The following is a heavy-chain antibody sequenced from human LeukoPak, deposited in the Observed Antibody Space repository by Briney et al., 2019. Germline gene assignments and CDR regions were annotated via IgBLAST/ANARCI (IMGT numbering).Heavy chain of an antibody. V-gene: IGHV3-73*01. J-gene: IGHJ3*02. CDR3: TRLAAFNAFDI. D-gene: IGHD6-25*01. CDR1: GFGFNNAW. CDR2: IGTKSNIYAT. Sequence: PGGSLRLSCAASGFGFNNAWMSWVRQASGKGLEWLGRIGTKSNIYATDYAASLKGRFTISRDDSKNTAYLQMNSLKTEDTAVYYCTRLAAFNAFDIWGQGTKVTVSS.